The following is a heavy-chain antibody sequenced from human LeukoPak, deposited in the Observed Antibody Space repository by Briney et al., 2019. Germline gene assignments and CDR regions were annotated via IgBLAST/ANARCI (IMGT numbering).Heavy chain of an antibody. Sequence: KSSETLSLTCAVYGGSFSGYYWSWIRQPPGKGLEWIGEINHSGSTNYNPSLKSRVTISVDTSKNQFSLKLSSVTAADTAVYYCARGLTDIVVVPAAKSRYFDLWGRGTLVTVSS. CDR3: ARGLTDIVVVPAAKSRYFDL. J-gene: IGHJ2*01. D-gene: IGHD2-2*01. CDR2: INHSGST. CDR1: GGSFSGYY. V-gene: IGHV4-34*01.